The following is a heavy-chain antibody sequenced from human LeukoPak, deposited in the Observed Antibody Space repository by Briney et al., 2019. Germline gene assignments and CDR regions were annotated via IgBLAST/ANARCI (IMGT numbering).Heavy chain of an antibody. Sequence: GGSLRLSCAASGFTFSGYSMNWVRQAPRRGLEWVSFINNGSNYIYYADSVKGRFTISRDNAKNSLYLQMNSLRAEDTAVYYCARDRGASGSYYNGPDYWGQGTLVTVSS. V-gene: IGHV3-21*01. J-gene: IGHJ4*02. CDR1: GFTFSGYS. CDR2: INNGSNYI. D-gene: IGHD3-10*01. CDR3: ARDRGASGSYYNGPDY.